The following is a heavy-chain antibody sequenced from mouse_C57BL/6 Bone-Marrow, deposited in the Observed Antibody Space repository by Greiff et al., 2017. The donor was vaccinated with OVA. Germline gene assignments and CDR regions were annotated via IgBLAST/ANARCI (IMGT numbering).Heavy chain of an antibody. D-gene: IGHD1-1*01. V-gene: IGHV1-19*01. J-gene: IGHJ3*01. CDR1: GYTFTDYY. Sequence: VQLKESGPVLVKPGASVKMSCKASGYTFTDYYMNWVKQSHGKSLEWIGVINPYNGGTSYNQKFKGKATLTVDKSSSTAYMELNSLTSEDSAVYYCARAPSYGSSPWFAYWGQGTLVTVSA. CDR3: ARAPSYGSSPWFAY. CDR2: INPYNGGT.